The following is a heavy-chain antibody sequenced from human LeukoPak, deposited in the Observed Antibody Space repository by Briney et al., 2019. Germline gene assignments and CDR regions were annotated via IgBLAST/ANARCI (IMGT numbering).Heavy chain of an antibody. D-gene: IGHD2-2*02. J-gene: IGHJ4*02. CDR3: ARRYCSSSSCYSGFEY. CDR1: GGSISNYY. CDR2: IYYSGST. V-gene: IGHV4-59*08. Sequence: AETLSLTCTVSGGSISNYYWSWIRQPPGKGLEWIGYIYYSGSTNYNPSLKSRVTMSVETSKNQFSLKVISVTAADTAVYYCARRYCSSSSCYSGFEYWGQGTLVPVSS.